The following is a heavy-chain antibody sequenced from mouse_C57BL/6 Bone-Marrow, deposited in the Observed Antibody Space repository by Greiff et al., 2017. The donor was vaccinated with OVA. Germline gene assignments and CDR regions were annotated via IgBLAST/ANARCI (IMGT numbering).Heavy chain of an antibody. CDR1: GYTFTDYY. J-gene: IGHJ4*01. CDR3: ARWDTTDYYAMDY. CDR2: IFPGSGST. D-gene: IGHD1-1*01. Sequence: QVQLQQSGPELVTPGASVKISCKASGYTFTDYYINWVKQRPGQGLEWIGWIFPGSGSTYYNEKFKGKATLTVDKSSSTAYMLLSSLTSKDSAVYFCARWDTTDYYAMDYWGQGTSVTVSS. V-gene: IGHV1-75*01.